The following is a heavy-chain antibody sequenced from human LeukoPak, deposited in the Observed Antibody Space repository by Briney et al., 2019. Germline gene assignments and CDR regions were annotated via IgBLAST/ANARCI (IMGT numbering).Heavy chain of an antibody. J-gene: IGHJ6*03. CDR2: TYCSGST. CDR3: ARQGGGVYYYNHMDV. Sequence: SETLSLTCSVSGGSFSGSSYCWGWIRQPPGKGLEWIGNTYCSGSTYYNPSLKTRVTISVDTSKNQFSLKLNSVTAADTAVYYCARQGGGVYYYNHMDVWGKGTTVTVSS. V-gene: IGHV4-39*01. D-gene: IGHD2-15*01. CDR1: GGSFSGSSYC.